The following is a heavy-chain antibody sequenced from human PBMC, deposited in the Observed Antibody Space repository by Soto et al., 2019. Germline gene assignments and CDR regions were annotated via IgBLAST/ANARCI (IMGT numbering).Heavy chain of an antibody. Sequence: EVQLVESGGGVVWPGGSLRLSCAASGFTFDDYGMSWVRQVPGKGLEWISGVNSNGDRSGYADSVKGRFTISRDNAKNSLYLQMNSLRVEDTALYHSARVYGSGSSPPWFDPWGQGILVTYSS. CDR1: GFTFDDYG. D-gene: IGHD3-10*01. V-gene: IGHV3-20*01. CDR3: ARVYGSGSSPPWFDP. CDR2: VNSNGDRS. J-gene: IGHJ5*02.